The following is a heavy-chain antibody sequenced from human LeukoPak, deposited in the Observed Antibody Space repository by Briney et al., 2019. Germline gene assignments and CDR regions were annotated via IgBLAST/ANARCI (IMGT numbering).Heavy chain of an antibody. J-gene: IGHJ4*02. D-gene: IGHD3-22*01. CDR2: ISGSGGIT. CDR1: GFTFTSYA. CDR3: AKRNGYDSSGYPFDY. Sequence: GGSLRLSCAASGFTFTSYAMSWVRQAPGKGLEWVSAISGSGGITFYADSVKGRFTISRDNSKNTLYLRMNSLRAEDTAVYYCAKRNGYDSSGYPFDYWGQGTLVTVSS. V-gene: IGHV3-23*01.